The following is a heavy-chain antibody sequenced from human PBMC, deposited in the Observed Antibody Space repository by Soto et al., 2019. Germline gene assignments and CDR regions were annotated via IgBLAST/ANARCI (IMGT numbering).Heavy chain of an antibody. J-gene: IGHJ4*02. CDR3: ARDPLPGY. Sequence: SETLSLTCTVSGGSVSSSSYYWSWIRQPPGKGLEWIGYIYYRGNTNYNPSLKSRVTISIDTSKNQFSLKLSSVTAADTAVYYCARDPLPGYWGQGTLVTVSS. V-gene: IGHV4-61*01. CDR2: IYYRGNT. CDR1: GGSVSSSSYY.